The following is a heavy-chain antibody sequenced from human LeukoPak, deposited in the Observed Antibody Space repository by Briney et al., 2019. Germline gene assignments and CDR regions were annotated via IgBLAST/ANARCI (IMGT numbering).Heavy chain of an antibody. CDR1: GFTFSTYS. J-gene: IGHJ3*02. CDR2: ISSSSSYI. Sequence: GGSLRLSCAASGFTFSTYSMNWVRQAPGKGLEWVSSISSSSSYIYYADSVKGRFTISRDNAKNSLYLQMNSLRAEDTAVYYCARDYYDYVWGSYRNRAFDIWGQGTMVTVSS. CDR3: ARDYYDYVWGSYRNRAFDI. V-gene: IGHV3-21*01. D-gene: IGHD3-16*02.